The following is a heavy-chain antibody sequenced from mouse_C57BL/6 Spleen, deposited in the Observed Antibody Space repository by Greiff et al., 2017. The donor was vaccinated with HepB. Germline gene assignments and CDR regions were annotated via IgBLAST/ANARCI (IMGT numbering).Heavy chain of an antibody. V-gene: IGHV5-17*01. Sequence: VMLVESGGGLVKPGGSLKLSCAASGFTFSDYGMHWVRQAPEKGLEWVAYISSGSSTIYYADTVKGRFTISRDNAKNTLFLQMTSLRSEDTAMYYCARREDYDGFAYWGQGTLVTVSA. J-gene: IGHJ3*01. CDR3: ARREDYDGFAY. D-gene: IGHD2-4*01. CDR1: GFTFSDYG. CDR2: ISSGSSTI.